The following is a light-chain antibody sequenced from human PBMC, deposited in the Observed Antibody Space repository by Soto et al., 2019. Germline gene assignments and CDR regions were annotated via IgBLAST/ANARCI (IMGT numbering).Light chain of an antibody. CDR1: QGISNY. Sequence: DIQMTQSPSSLSASVGDRLTITCRASQGISNYLAWYQQKPGKVPKLLIYAASTLQSGVPSRFSGSGSGTDFTLTISSLQPEDVAAYYCQSYNSPLTWTFGQGTKVEFK. CDR2: AAS. V-gene: IGKV1-27*01. J-gene: IGKJ1*01. CDR3: QSYNSPLTWT.